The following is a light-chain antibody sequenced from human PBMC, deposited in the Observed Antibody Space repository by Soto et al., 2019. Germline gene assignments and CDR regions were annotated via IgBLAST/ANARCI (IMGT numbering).Light chain of an antibody. J-gene: IGKJ1*01. CDR2: DAS. V-gene: IGKV3-11*01. Sequence: EIVLTQSPATLSLSPGERATLSCRASQSVSSYLTWYQQKLGQAPRLLIYDASKRATDIPARFSGSGSGTDCTLTISSLEPEDFAVYYCQHRSNWPWTFGQGTNVEIK. CDR3: QHRSNWPWT. CDR1: QSVSSY.